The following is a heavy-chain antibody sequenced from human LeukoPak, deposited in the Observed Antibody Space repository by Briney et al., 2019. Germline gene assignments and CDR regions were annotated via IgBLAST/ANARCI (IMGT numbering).Heavy chain of an antibody. V-gene: IGHV4-34*01. CDR3: ARNTRYCSGGSCPPRGYFDY. J-gene: IGHJ4*02. CDR1: GGSFSGYY. D-gene: IGHD2-15*01. CDR2: INHSGST. Sequence: PSETLSLTCAVYGGSFSGYYWSWIRQPPGKGLEWIGEINHSGSTNYNPSLKGRVTISVDTSKNQFSLKLSSVTAADTAVYYCARNTRYCSGGSCPPRGYFDYWGQGTLVTVSS.